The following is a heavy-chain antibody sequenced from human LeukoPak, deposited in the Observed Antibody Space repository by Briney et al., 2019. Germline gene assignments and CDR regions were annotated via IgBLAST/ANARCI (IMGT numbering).Heavy chain of an antibody. CDR3: SSGGGSSSYYYGMDV. CDR1: GYTFTSYD. V-gene: IGHV1-8*01. CDR2: MNPNSGNT. Sequence: ASVKVSCKASGYTFTSYDINWVRQATGQGLEWMGWMNPNSGNTGYAQKFQGRVTMTRNTSISTAYMELSSLRSEDTAVYYCSSGGGSSSYYYGMDVWGQGTTVTVSS. D-gene: IGHD2-15*01. J-gene: IGHJ6*02.